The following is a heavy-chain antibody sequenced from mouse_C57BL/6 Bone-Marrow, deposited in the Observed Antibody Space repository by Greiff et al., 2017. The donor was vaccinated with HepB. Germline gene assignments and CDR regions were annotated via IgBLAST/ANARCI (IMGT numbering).Heavy chain of an antibody. V-gene: IGHV1-69*01. CDR3: ARQGGYYGSAWFAY. J-gene: IGHJ3*01. CDR1: GYTFTSYW. CDR2: IDPSDSYT. Sequence: QVQLQQPGAELVMPGASVKLSCKASGYTFTSYWMHWVKQRPGQGLEWIGEIDPSDSYTNYNQKFKGKSTLTVDKSSSTAYMQLSSLTSEDSAVYYCARQGGYYGSAWFAYWGQGTLVTVSA. D-gene: IGHD1-1*01.